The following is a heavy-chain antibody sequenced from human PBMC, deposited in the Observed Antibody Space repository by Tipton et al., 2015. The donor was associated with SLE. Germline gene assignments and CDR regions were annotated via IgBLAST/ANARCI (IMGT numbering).Heavy chain of an antibody. Sequence: SLRLSCAAYGFTVSSNYMSWVRQAPGKGLEWVSVIYSGGSTYYADSVKGRFTISRDNSKNTLYLQMNSLRAEDTAVYYCAREDFDWLLSPFDYWGQGTLVTVSS. CDR1: GFTVSSNY. CDR3: AREDFDWLLSPFDY. D-gene: IGHD3-9*01. CDR2: IYSGGST. J-gene: IGHJ4*02. V-gene: IGHV3-53*01.